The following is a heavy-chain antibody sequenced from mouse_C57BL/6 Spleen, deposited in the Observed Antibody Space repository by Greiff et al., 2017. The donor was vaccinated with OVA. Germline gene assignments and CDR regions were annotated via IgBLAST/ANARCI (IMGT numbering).Heavy chain of an antibody. CDR3: ARHGDAMDD. V-gene: IGHV2-6-1*01. Sequence: VQLVESGPGLVAPSQCLSITCTASGFSFTSYGVHWVRQPPGTGLEWLAVIWSDGSYTYYTALISRLSISKDNTKSQVFLKMNSLQSDDTAMYYCARHGDAMDDWGQGTSVTVSS. J-gene: IGHJ4*01. CDR2: IWSDGSY. CDR1: GFSFTSYG.